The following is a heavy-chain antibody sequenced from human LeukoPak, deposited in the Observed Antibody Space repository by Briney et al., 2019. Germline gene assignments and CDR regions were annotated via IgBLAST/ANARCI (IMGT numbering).Heavy chain of an antibody. Sequence: GGSLRLSRAASGFTFSSYAMSWVRQAPGKGLEWVSAISGSGGSTYYADSVKGRFTISRDNSKNTLYLQMNSLRAEDTAVYYCAKGSLWFGELDDYWGQGTLVTVSS. J-gene: IGHJ4*02. V-gene: IGHV3-23*01. CDR2: ISGSGGST. CDR3: AKGSLWFGELDDY. CDR1: GFTFSSYA. D-gene: IGHD3-10*01.